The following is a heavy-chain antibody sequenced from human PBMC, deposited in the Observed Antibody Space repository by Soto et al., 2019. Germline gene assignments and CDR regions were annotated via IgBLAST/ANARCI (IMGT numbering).Heavy chain of an antibody. D-gene: IGHD3-22*01. CDR2: ISYSGTP. Sequence: LSETLSLTCTVSRGSMRRSSYYWGWIRQTPGTGLEWIASISYSGTPYYRLSLKGRVAISLDRSQNQFSLRLHSMTAADTALYYCATYSDLLDTSGYHGVWGQGLQVTVSS. V-gene: IGHV4-39*01. CDR3: ATYSDLLDTSGYHGV. J-gene: IGHJ4*02. CDR1: RGSMRRSSYY.